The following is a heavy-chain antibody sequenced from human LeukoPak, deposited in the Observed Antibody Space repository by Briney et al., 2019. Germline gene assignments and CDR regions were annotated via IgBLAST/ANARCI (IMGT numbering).Heavy chain of an antibody. CDR3: ARTARLLDY. Sequence: GRSLRLSCAASGFTFSDHYMTWIRPAPRKGVEWGSYVGTSGETINCADSVKGRFTVSRDNAKNSLFLQMNSLRAEDTAVYYCARTARLLDYWGQGTLVTVSS. V-gene: IGHV3-11*01. CDR1: GFTFSDHY. CDR2: VGTSGETI. D-gene: IGHD2-21*02. J-gene: IGHJ4*02.